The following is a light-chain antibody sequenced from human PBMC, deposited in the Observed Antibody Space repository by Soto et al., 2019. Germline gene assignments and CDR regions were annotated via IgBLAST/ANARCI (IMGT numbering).Light chain of an antibody. CDR2: EVS. Sequence: QSALTQPASVSGSPGQSITISCTGTSSDVGYNYVSWYQHHPGKAPKLMIYEVSNRPSGVSNRFSGSKSGNTVSLTISGLQAEDEADYHCSSYTGSSTLRFGGGTKLTVL. CDR1: SSDVGYNY. V-gene: IGLV2-14*01. J-gene: IGLJ2*01. CDR3: SSYTGSSTLR.